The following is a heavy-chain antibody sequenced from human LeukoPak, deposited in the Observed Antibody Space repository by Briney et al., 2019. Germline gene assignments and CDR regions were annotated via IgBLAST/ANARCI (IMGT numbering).Heavy chain of an antibody. CDR2: IYSGGST. J-gene: IGHJ3*02. V-gene: IGHV3-53*01. D-gene: IGHD6-19*01. CDR1: GFTVSGNY. Sequence: GGSLRLSCAASGFTVSGNYMSWVRQAPGKGLEWVSDIYSGGSTYYADSVKGRFTISRDNSKNTLYLQMNSLRGEDTAVYYCARGPWAAVAENHDAFDIWGQGTMVTVSS. CDR3: ARGPWAAVAENHDAFDI.